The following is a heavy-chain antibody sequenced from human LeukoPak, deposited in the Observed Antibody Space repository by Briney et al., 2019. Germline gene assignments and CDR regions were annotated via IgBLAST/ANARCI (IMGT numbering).Heavy chain of an antibody. CDR3: ATPIAAAADFDY. CDR1: GFTFSDYY. D-gene: IGHD6-13*01. V-gene: IGHV3-11*01. CDR2: ISSSGFTI. J-gene: IGHJ4*02. Sequence: GGSLRLSCAASGFTFSDYYMSWIRQAPGKGLEWVSYISSSGFTIYYADSVKGRFTISRDNSKNTLYLQMNSLRAEDTAVYYCATPIAAAADFDYWGQGTLVTVSS.